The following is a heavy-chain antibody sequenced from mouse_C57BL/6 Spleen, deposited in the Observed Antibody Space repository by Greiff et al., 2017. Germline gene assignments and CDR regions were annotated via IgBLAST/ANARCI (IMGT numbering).Heavy chain of an antibody. CDR2: ICPGDGDT. D-gene: IGHD2-4*01. J-gene: IGHJ3*01. Sequence: VQVVESGPELVKPGASVKLSCKASGYAFSSSWMNWVKQRPGKGLEWIGRICPGDGDTNYNGKFKGKATLTADKSSSTAYMQLSSLTSEDSAVYFCARGGDYDEFFAYWGQGTLVTVSA. V-gene: IGHV1-82*01. CDR3: ARGGDYDEFFAY. CDR1: GYAFSSSW.